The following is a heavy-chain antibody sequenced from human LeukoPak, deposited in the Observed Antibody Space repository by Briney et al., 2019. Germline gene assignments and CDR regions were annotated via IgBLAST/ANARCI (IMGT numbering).Heavy chain of an antibody. CDR3: ASGYPSLIGNNWFDP. Sequence: PSQTLSLTCTVSGGSIRSGRYYWSWIRQPAGKGLEWIGHFYTSGSTNYNPSLKSRVTISVDTSKNQFSLKLSSVTAADTAVYYCASGYPSLIGNNWFDPWGQGTLVTVSS. CDR1: GGSIRSGRYY. D-gene: IGHD3-22*01. J-gene: IGHJ5*02. V-gene: IGHV4-61*09. CDR2: FYTSGST.